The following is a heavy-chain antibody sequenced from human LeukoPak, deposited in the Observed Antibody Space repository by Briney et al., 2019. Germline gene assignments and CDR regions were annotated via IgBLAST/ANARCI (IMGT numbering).Heavy chain of an antibody. D-gene: IGHD5-18*01. CDR3: ARDGGYRYAYFDY. Sequence: ASVKVSCKASGYTFTSYYMHWVRQAPGQGLEWMGIINPSGDSTSYAQKFQGRVTMTRDTSTSTVYMAVSSLRSEETDVYYCARDGGYRYAYFDYWGQGTLVTVSS. CDR1: GYTFTSYY. J-gene: IGHJ4*02. CDR2: INPSGDST. V-gene: IGHV1-46*01.